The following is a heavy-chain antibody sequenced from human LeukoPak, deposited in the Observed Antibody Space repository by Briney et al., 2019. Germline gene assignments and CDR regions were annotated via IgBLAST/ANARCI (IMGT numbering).Heavy chain of an antibody. J-gene: IGHJ4*02. V-gene: IGHV3-23*01. CDR1: GFTFSSYA. Sequence: GGSLRLSCAASGFTFSSYAMSWVRQAPGQGLEWFSAISGSGGSTYYADSVKGRFTISRDNSKNTLYLQMNSLRAEDTAVYYCAKDYYDSSGYPFDYWGQGTLVTVSS. CDR2: ISGSGGST. D-gene: IGHD3-22*01. CDR3: AKDYYDSSGYPFDY.